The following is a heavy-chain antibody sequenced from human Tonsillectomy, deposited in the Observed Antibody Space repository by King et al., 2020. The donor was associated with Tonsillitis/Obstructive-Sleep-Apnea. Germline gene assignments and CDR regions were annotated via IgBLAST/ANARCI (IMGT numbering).Heavy chain of an antibody. Sequence: VQLVESGGGVVQPGRSLRLSCAASGVTFSSYGMHLGRQAPGKGLEWVAVIWYDGSNKDYADSVKGRCTISRDNSKNTLYLQMNSLRDEDTAVYYCARDEGGYNYFGRYWDQGTLVTVSS. D-gene: IGHD5-24*01. V-gene: IGHV3-33*01. J-gene: IGHJ4*02. CDR3: ARDEGGYNYFGRY. CDR1: GVTFSSYG. CDR2: IWYDGSNK.